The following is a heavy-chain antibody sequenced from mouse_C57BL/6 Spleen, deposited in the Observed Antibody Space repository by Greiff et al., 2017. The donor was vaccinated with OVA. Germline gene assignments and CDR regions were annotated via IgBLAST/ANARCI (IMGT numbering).Heavy chain of an antibody. CDR2: IYPRDGST. Sequence: QVHVKQSGPELVKPGASVKLSCKASGYTFTSYDINWVKQRPGQGLEWIGWIYPRDGSTKYNEKFKGKATLTVDTSSSTAYMELHSLTSEDSAVYFCAREGTMVTTTPYFDYWGQGTTLTVSS. CDR1: GYTFTSYD. J-gene: IGHJ2*01. CDR3: AREGTMVTTTPYFDY. D-gene: IGHD2-2*01. V-gene: IGHV1-85*01.